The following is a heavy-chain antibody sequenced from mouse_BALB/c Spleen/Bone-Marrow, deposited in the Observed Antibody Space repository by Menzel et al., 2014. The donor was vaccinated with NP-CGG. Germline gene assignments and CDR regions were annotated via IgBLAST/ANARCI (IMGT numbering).Heavy chain of an antibody. Sequence: QVQLQQSGAELVRPGTSVKVSCKASGYAFTNYLIEWVKQRPGQGLEWIGVINPGSGGTNYNEKFKGKATLTADKSSSTAYMQLSSLTSDDSAVYFCARWSNCYGSSYLAYWGQGTLVTVSA. J-gene: IGHJ3*01. D-gene: IGHD1-1*01. CDR1: GYAFTNYL. V-gene: IGHV1-54*01. CDR2: INPGSGGT. CDR3: ARWSNCYGSSYLAY.